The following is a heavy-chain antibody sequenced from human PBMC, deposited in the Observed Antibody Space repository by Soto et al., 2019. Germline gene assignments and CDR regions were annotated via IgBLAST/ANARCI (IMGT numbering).Heavy chain of an antibody. CDR3: SRGMTPPGAPAWYYFDS. J-gene: IGHJ4*02. CDR2: FSLSGTT. Sequence: SETLSLTCTVSGASITGTSYWSWIRQPAGKGLEWIGRFSLSGTTNYNPSLRSRVTMSADVSKNQFSLRLTSVTAADTALYYCSRGMTPPGAPAWYYFDSWGQGTLVTVSS. D-gene: IGHD2-8*02. V-gene: IGHV4-4*07. CDR1: GASITGTSY.